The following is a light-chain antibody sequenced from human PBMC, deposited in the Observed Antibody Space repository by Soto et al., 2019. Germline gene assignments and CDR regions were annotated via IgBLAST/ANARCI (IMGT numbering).Light chain of an antibody. CDR1: QRIRTS. Sequence: DVQMTQSPSSLSASVGDRVTITCRASQRIRTSLNWYQQKPGKAPKFLIYDASSLQSEVPSRFSGSGSGTDFTLTISNLQTEDFETYYCQQSYSVPPPFGQGTKLEI. CDR2: DAS. J-gene: IGKJ2*01. CDR3: QQSYSVPPP. V-gene: IGKV1-39*01.